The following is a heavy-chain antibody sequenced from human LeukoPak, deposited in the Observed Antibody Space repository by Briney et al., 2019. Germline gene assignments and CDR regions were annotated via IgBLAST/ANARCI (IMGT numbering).Heavy chain of an antibody. Sequence: GGSLRLSCAASGFTFSGYEMNWVRQAPGKGLEWVSYIDSSANTINYADSVKGRFTISRDNAKSSLYLQMNSLRGEDTAVYFCARGKGLAYYYYSFDYWGQGTLVTVPS. CDR2: IDSSANTI. CDR1: GFTFSGYE. CDR3: ARGKGLAYYYYSFDY. D-gene: IGHD3-16*01. J-gene: IGHJ4*02. V-gene: IGHV3-48*03.